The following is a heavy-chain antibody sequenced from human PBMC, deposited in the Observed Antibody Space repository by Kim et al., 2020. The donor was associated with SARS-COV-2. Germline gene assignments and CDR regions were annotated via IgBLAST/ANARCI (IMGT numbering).Heavy chain of an antibody. J-gene: IGHJ6*02. D-gene: IGHD2-2*01. V-gene: IGHV1-69*13. CDR3: ARVPLYCSSTSCYRAYNWNHHSYYYYGMDV. Sequence: SVKVSCKASGGTFSSYAISWVRQAPGQGLEWMGGIIPIFGTANYAQKFQGRVTITADESTSTAYMELSSLRSEDTAVYYCARVPLYCSSTSCYRAYNWNHHSYYYYGMDVWGQGTTVTVSS. CDR1: GGTFSSYA. CDR2: IIPIFGTA.